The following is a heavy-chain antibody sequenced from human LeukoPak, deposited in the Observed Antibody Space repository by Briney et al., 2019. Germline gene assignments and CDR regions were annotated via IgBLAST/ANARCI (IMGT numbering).Heavy chain of an antibody. Sequence: SETLSLTRTVSGGSINSHYWSWIRQPPGKGLEWIAYIYYSGSTNYNPSLKSRVTISVDTSKSQFSLKLTSVTAADTAVYYCARSPCSTTSCYLPFDYWGQGTLVTVSS. CDR3: ARSPCSTTSCYLPFDY. J-gene: IGHJ4*02. CDR1: GGSINSHY. CDR2: IYYSGST. D-gene: IGHD2-2*01. V-gene: IGHV4-59*11.